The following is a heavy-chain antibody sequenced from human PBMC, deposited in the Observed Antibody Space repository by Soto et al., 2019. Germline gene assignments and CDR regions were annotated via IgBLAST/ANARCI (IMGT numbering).Heavy chain of an antibody. D-gene: IGHD6-19*01. CDR3: ARGLSSVWFDY. V-gene: IGHV3-21*01. CDR1: GFTFSNYS. CDR2: ISSTSKYI. Sequence: EVQLVESGGGLVKPGGSLRVSCAASGFTFSNYSMNWVRQAPGKGLEWVSSISSTSKYIYYADSVKGRFTISRDNAKKSLYLQMNRLRAEDTAVYYCARGLSSVWFDYWGQGTLVTVSA. J-gene: IGHJ5*01.